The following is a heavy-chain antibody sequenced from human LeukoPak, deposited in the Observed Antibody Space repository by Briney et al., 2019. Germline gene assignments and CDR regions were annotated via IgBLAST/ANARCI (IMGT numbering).Heavy chain of an antibody. CDR1: GFTFNSYV. CDR2: ISYDWSNK. Sequence: PGGPLRLSCGASGFTFNSYVLHLVREAPGKGLERVAVISYDWSNKYYADSLKRRFTISRHNYKNTLYLQMNSLRAEDTAVYYCAKDVGVTSSAWYGGAEFDYWGQGTLVTVSS. V-gene: IGHV3-30*04. D-gene: IGHD6-19*01. CDR3: AKDVGVTSSAWYGGAEFDY. J-gene: IGHJ4*02.